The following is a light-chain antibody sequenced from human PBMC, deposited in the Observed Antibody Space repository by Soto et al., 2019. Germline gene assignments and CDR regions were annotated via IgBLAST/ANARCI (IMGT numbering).Light chain of an antibody. J-gene: IGLJ1*01. Sequence: QSVLTQPPSVSEAPGQRVTISCTGSSSNIGAGYEAHWYQQVPGTAPKLLIYENNNRPSGVPDRFSGSKSGTSASLAITGLQAEDGAEYYCQSYDSRLSGYGFGTGTKLTVL. CDR2: ENN. CDR3: QSYDSRLSGYG. V-gene: IGLV1-40*01. CDR1: SSNIGAGYE.